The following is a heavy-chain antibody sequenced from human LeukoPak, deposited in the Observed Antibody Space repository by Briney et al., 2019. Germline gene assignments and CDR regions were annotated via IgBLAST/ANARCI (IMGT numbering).Heavy chain of an antibody. D-gene: IGHD4-17*01. Sequence: PGGSLRLSCAASGFTFSSYAMHWVRQAPGKGLEWAASISYDGSNKYYADSLKGRFTISRDNSKKTLYPQMNSLRAEDSAVYYCAKDGDLYGHADYWGQGTLVTVSS. J-gene: IGHJ4*02. V-gene: IGHV3-30-3*01. CDR3: AKDGDLYGHADY. CDR2: ISYDGSNK. CDR1: GFTFSSYA.